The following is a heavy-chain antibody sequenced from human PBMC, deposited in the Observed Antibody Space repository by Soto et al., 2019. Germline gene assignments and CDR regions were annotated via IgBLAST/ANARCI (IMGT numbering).Heavy chain of an antibody. CDR1: GFIFSDYY. Sequence: QVQLVESGGGLVKAGGSLRLSCAASGFIFSDYYMTWIRQAPGKGLEWLSCSSNRDRSTYYADSVKDRFVVSKDNDKNLMNLQMNSLRAEDTAVYFCTRAWKIEKFGVISMSKGLDVWGQGTRVTVSS. CDR2: SSNRDRST. CDR3: TRAWKIEKFGVISMSKGLDV. D-gene: IGHD3-3*01. J-gene: IGHJ6*02. V-gene: IGHV3-11*01.